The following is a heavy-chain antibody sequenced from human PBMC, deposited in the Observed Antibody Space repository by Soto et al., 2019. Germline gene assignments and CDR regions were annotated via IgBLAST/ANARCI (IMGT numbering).Heavy chain of an antibody. Sequence: PGGSLRLSCVASGFSLNGYWFHWVRQAPGEGLLWVSHIKNDETTHYADSVKGRFTISRDNAKNTVYLQMNSLRAEDTSIYYCKRDPYYGIDDLGQGTTGTVSS. CDR3: KRDPYYGIDD. V-gene: IGHV3-74*01. CDR1: GFSLNGYW. CDR2: IKNDETT. J-gene: IGHJ6*02.